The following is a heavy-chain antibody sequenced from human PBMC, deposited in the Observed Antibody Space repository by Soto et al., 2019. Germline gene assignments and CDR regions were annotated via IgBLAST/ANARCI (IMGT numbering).Heavy chain of an antibody. CDR2: MYYSGTT. CDR1: GASISSGGYY. V-gene: IGHV4-31*03. Sequence: QVQLQELGPGLVKLSQTLSLTCTVSGASISSGGYYWSWIRQHPGKGLEWIGYMYYSGTTYYTPSLKSRVNMSLDTSKNQFSLKLSSVTAADTAVYYCARLAYCSNTDCGPVGPWGQGILATVSS. CDR3: ARLAYCSNTDCGPVGP. J-gene: IGHJ5*02. D-gene: IGHD2-2*01.